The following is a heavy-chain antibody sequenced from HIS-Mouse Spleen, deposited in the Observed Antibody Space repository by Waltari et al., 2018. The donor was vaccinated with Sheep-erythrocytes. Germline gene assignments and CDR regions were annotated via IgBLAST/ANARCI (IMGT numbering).Heavy chain of an antibody. Sequence: EVQLVESGGGLVKPGGSLRPSCAASGSTFSSYSMNWVRQAPGKGLEWVSSISSSSSYIYYADSVKGRFTISRDNAKNSLYLQMNSLRAEDTAVYYCARVASGATFDYWGQGTLVTVSS. CDR3: ARVASGATFDY. D-gene: IGHD1-26*01. V-gene: IGHV3-21*01. CDR1: GSTFSSYS. CDR2: ISSSSSYI. J-gene: IGHJ4*02.